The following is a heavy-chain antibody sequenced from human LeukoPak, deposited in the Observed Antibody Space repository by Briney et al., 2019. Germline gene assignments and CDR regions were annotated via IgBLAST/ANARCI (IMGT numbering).Heavy chain of an antibody. V-gene: IGHV4-59*08. CDR3: ARRSYRFEFDY. D-gene: IGHD5-18*01. J-gene: IGHJ4*02. Sequence: SETLSLTCTVSGGSISSYYWSWIRQPPGMGLEWIGYIYYSGSTNYNPSLKSRVTISVDTSKNQFSLKLSSVTAADTAVYYCARRSYRFEFDYWGQGTLVTVSS. CDR1: GGSISSYY. CDR2: IYYSGST.